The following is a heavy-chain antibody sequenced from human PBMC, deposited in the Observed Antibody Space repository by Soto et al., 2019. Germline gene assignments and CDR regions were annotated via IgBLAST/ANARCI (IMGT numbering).Heavy chain of an antibody. J-gene: IGHJ6*02. D-gene: IGHD1-26*01. Sequence: GGSLRLSCAASGFTFSSYSMNWVRQAPGKGLEWVSYISSSSSTIYYADSVKGRFTISRDNAKNSLHLQMNSLRAEDTAVYYCAREVVFAPPTTSYYYYYAVDVWGQGTTVTVSS. CDR2: ISSSSSTI. V-gene: IGHV3-48*01. CDR3: AREVVFAPPTTSYYYYYAVDV. CDR1: GFTFSSYS.